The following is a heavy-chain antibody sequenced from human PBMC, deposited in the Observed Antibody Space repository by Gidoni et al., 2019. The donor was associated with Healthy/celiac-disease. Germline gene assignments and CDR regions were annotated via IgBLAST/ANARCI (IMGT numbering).Heavy chain of an antibody. CDR1: GFTFSYYY. V-gene: IGHV3-11*06. CDR2: ISSSSSYT. CDR3: ASRDGYNTFDY. D-gene: IGHD5-12*01. J-gene: IGHJ4*02. Sequence: QVQLVESGGGLVKPGGSLRLPCAASGFTFSYYYMSWIRQAPGTGLEWVSYISSSSSYTNYADSVKGRFTISRDNAKNSLYLQMNSLRAEDTAVYYCASRDGYNTFDYWGQGTLVTVSS.